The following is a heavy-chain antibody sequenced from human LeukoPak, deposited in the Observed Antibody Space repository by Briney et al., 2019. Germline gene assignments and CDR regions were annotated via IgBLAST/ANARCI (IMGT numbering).Heavy chain of an antibody. V-gene: IGHV4-39*01. CDR3: ARLLYYYGSGSYYGWFDP. J-gene: IGHJ5*02. Sequence: SETLSLTCTVSSGSISSSSYYWGWIRQPPGKGLEWIGSIYYSGSTYYNPSLKSRVTISVDTSKNQFSLKLSSVTAADTAVYYCARLLYYYGSGSYYGWFDPWGQGTLVTVSS. CDR2: IYYSGST. CDR1: SGSISSSSYY. D-gene: IGHD3-10*01.